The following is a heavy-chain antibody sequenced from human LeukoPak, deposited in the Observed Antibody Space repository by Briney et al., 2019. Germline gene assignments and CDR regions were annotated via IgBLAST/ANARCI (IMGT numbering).Heavy chain of an antibody. J-gene: IGHJ6*03. V-gene: IGHV3-48*03. D-gene: IGHD4-17*01. Sequence: PGGSLRLSCAASGFTFSSYEMNWVRQAPGKGLEWVSYISSSGSTIYYADSVKGRFTISRDNAKNSLYLQMNSLRAEDTAVYYCAKYGDSENYYYYYMDVWGKGTTVTVSS. CDR2: ISSSGSTI. CDR3: AKYGDSENYYYYYMDV. CDR1: GFTFSSYE.